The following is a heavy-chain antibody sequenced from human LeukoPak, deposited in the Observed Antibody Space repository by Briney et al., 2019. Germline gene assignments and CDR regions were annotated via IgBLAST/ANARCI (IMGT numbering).Heavy chain of an antibody. Sequence: PSETLSLTCTVSGGSISSSSFYWGWIRQPPGKGLEWIGSIYHSGSTYYNPSLNSRVTISVDTSKNQFSLKLSSVTAADTAVYYCASAAGTGAYYYYYYMGVWGKGTTVTISS. J-gene: IGHJ6*03. V-gene: IGHV4-39*07. CDR2: IYHSGST. D-gene: IGHD6-13*01. CDR1: GGSISSSSFY. CDR3: ASAAGTGAYYYYYYMGV.